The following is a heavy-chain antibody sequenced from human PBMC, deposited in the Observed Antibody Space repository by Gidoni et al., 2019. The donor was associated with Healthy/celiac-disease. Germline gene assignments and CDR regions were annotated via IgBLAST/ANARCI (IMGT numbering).Heavy chain of an antibody. D-gene: IGHD6-13*01. J-gene: IGHJ4*02. CDR2: ISSSSSYI. Sequence: EVHLVESGVGLAKLGGSLRLSCSASGFTFSSYSMNWVRQAPGKGLEWVSSISSSSSYIYYADSVKGRFTISRDNAKNSLYLQMNSLRAEETAVYYCARVGGIAAAGTPYWGQGTLVTVSS. CDR3: ARVGGIAAAGTPY. CDR1: GFTFSSYS. V-gene: IGHV3-21*01.